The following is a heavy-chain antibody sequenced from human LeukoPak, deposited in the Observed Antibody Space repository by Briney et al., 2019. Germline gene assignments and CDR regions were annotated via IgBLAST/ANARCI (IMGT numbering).Heavy chain of an antibody. V-gene: IGHV1-18*04. CDR2: ISAYNGNT. Sequence: WASVKVSCKASGYTFTGYYMHWVRQAPGQGLEWMGWISAYNGNTNYAQKLQGRVTMTTDTSTSTAYMELRSLRSDDTAVYYCARDGVVSYYFDYWGQGTLVTVSS. CDR1: GYTFTGYY. J-gene: IGHJ4*02. CDR3: ARDGVVSYYFDY. D-gene: IGHD3-3*01.